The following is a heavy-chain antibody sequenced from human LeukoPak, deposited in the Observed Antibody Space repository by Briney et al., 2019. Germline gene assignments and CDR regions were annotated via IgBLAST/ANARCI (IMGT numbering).Heavy chain of an antibody. CDR2: ISAYNGNT. CDR1: GYTFTSYG. V-gene: IGHV1-18*01. D-gene: IGHD3-22*01. Sequence: ASVKVSCKASGYTFTSYGISWVRQAPGQGLEWMGWISAYNGNTNYAQKLQGRVTMTTDTSTSTAYMELRSLRSDDTAVYYCAREANADSSGYYFGYWGQGTLVTVSS. J-gene: IGHJ4*02. CDR3: AREANADSSGYYFGY.